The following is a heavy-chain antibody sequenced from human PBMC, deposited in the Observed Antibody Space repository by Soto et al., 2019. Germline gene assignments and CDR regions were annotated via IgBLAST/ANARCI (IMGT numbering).Heavy chain of an antibody. Sequence: EVQLVESGGGLVQPGGSLRLSCAASGFTVSSNYMTWVRQAPGKGLEWVSLLYSGGATHYAASVKGRFTISSHSSQNTLFLQMNSLRTEDTATYYCLRGRYGSQIHWGQGTKVTVSS. J-gene: IGHJ4*02. CDR1: GFTVSSNY. CDR2: LYSGGAT. D-gene: IGHD3-10*01. CDR3: LRGRYGSQIH. V-gene: IGHV3-53*04.